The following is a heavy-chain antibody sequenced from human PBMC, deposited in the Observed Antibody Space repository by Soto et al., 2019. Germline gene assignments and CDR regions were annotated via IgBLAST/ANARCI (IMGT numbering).Heavy chain of an antibody. V-gene: IGHV3-30-3*01. CDR3: ARDPFSDDSYYYCDY. CDR1: GFTFSSYA. Sequence: QVQLVESGGGVVQPGRSLRLSCAASGFTFSSYAMHWVRQAPGKGLEWVAVISYDGSNKYYADSVKGRFTISRDNSKNTLYLQTNSLRAEDTAVYYCARDPFSDDSYYYCDYWGQGTLVTVSS. CDR2: ISYDGSNK. J-gene: IGHJ4*02. D-gene: IGHD2-21*02.